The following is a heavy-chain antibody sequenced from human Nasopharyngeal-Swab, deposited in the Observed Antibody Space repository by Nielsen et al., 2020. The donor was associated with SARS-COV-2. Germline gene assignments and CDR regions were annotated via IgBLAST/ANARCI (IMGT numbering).Heavy chain of an antibody. D-gene: IGHD3-3*01. CDR3: ARNDFWSGYYKVPMDV. CDR2: IKQDGSEK. J-gene: IGHJ6*03. Sequence: VRQAPGKGLEWVANIKQDGSEKYYVDSVKGRFTISRDNAKNSLYLQMNSLRAEDTAVYYCARNDFWSGYYKVPMDVWGKGTTVTASS. V-gene: IGHV3-7*03.